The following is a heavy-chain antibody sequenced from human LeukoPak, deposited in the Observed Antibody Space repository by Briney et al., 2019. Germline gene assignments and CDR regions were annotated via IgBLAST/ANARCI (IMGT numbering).Heavy chain of an antibody. CDR3: ARPMGADSSGWYYY. J-gene: IGHJ4*02. CDR2: IIPIFGTA. CDR1: GGTFSSYA. V-gene: IGHV1-69*13. Sequence: GASVKVSCKASGGTFSSYAISWVRQAPGQGLEWMGGIIPIFGTANYAQKFQGRVTITADESTSTAYMELSSLRSEDTAVYYCARPMGADSSGWYYYWGQGTLVTVSS. D-gene: IGHD6-19*01.